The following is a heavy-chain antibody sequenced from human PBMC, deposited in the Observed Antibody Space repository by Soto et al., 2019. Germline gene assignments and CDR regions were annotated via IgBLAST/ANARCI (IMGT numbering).Heavy chain of an antibody. CDR2: ISYDGSNK. CDR1: GFTFSSYA. CDR3: VRRWYYFDY. D-gene: IGHD6-13*01. Sequence: GGSPRLSCAASGFTFSSYAMHWVRQAPGKGLEWVAVISYDGSNKYYADSVKGRFTISRDNSKNTLYLQMNSLRAEDTAVYYCVRRWYYFDYWGQGTLVTVS. V-gene: IGHV3-30-3*01. J-gene: IGHJ4*02.